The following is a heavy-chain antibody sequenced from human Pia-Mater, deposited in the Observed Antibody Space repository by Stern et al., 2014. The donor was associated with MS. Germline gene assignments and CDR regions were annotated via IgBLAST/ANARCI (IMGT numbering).Heavy chain of an antibody. J-gene: IGHJ6*02. CDR3: ARRGMDV. CDR2: IKAASGVT. V-gene: IGHV1-2*06. Sequence: QVQLVQSGAEVKKPGASVKISCRTSGYTFTAYYIHWVRQAPGQGLEWMGRIKAASGVTAYAQNFQDRVTMTRDTSINTVYMEMTRLTSDDTAVYFCARRGMDVWGQGTTVTVSS. CDR1: GYTFTAYY.